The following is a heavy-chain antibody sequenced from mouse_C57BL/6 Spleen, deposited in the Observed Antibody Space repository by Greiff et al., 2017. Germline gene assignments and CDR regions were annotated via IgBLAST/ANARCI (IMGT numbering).Heavy chain of an antibody. CDR1: GYTFTDYE. Sequence: QVQLQQSGAELVRPGASVTLSCKASGYTFTDYEMHWVKQTPVHGLAWIGAIDPETGGTAYNQKFKGKAILTADKSSSTAYMELRSLTSEDSAVYYCTRREWLPFAYWGQGTLVTVSA. CDR2: IDPETGGT. D-gene: IGHD2-2*01. V-gene: IGHV1-15*01. CDR3: TRREWLPFAY. J-gene: IGHJ3*01.